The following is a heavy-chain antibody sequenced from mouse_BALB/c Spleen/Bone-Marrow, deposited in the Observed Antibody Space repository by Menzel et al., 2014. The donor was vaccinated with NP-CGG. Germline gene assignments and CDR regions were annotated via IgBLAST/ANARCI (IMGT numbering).Heavy chain of an antibody. CDR2: IRNKANGYTT. Sequence: EVQGVESGGGLVQPGGFLRLSCATSGFTFTDHYMSWVRQPPGKALEWLGFIRNKANGYTTEYSASVKGRFTISRDNSQSIVYLQMNTQRAEDSATYYCARDYLYYFDYWGQGTPLTVSS. V-gene: IGHV7-3*02. D-gene: IGHD2-1*01. CDR1: GFTFTDHY. J-gene: IGHJ2*01. CDR3: ARDYLYYFDY.